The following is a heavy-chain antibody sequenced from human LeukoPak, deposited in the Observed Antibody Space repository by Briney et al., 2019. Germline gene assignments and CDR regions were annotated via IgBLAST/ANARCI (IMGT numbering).Heavy chain of an antibody. J-gene: IGHJ6*03. Sequence: GGSPRLSCAASGFTFSSYWMSWVRQAPGKGLEWVANIKQGGSEKYYVDSVKGRFTISRDNAKNSLYLQMNSLRAEDTAVYYCARDMETLLWFGELPYYYYYMDVWGKGTTVTVSS. CDR3: ARDMETLLWFGELPYYYYYMDV. CDR1: GFTFSSYW. D-gene: IGHD3-10*01. CDR2: IKQGGSEK. V-gene: IGHV3-7*01.